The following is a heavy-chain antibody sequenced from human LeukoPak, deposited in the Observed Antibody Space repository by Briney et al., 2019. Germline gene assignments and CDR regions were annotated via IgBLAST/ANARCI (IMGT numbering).Heavy chain of an antibody. J-gene: IGHJ4*02. Sequence: GGSLRLSCAASGFTFSSYGMHWVRQAPGKGLEWVAVISYDGSNKYYADSVKGRFTISRDNSKNTLYLQMNSLRAEDTAVYYCAKDAIRIPPNDILTGYIDYWGQGTLVTVSS. CDR2: ISYDGSNK. V-gene: IGHV3-30*18. CDR3: AKDAIRIPPNDILTGYIDY. D-gene: IGHD3-9*01. CDR1: GFTFSSYG.